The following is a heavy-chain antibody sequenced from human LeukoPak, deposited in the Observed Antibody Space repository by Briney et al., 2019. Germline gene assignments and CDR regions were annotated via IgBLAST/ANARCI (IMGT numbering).Heavy chain of an antibody. V-gene: IGHV3-21*04. CDR2: ISSSGNYI. J-gene: IGHJ4*02. CDR3: AIEIPPPRAMAGAGWLDY. Sequence: PGGSLRLSCAASGFTFSRDSMNWVRQAPGKGLEWVSSISSSGNYIYYADSVKGRFTISRDNAKNSLYLQMNRLRADDTAVYYCAIEIPPPRAMAGAGWLDYWGQGTLVTVSS. CDR1: GFTFSRDS. D-gene: IGHD6-19*01.